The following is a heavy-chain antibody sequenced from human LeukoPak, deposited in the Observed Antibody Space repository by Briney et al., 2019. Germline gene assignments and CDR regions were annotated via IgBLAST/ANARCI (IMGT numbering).Heavy chain of an antibody. V-gene: IGHV3-66*01. J-gene: IGHJ4*02. Sequence: GGSLRLSCVASGLTVSNNYMSWVRQAPGKGLEWVSLTYDGGSTYNADSVKGRFTISRDNSKNTLYLQMNSLRVEDTAVFYCARSDDYYDSTGYYSFDYWGQGTLVTVSS. CDR1: GLTVSNNY. D-gene: IGHD3-22*01. CDR2: TYDGGST. CDR3: ARSDDYYDSTGYYSFDY.